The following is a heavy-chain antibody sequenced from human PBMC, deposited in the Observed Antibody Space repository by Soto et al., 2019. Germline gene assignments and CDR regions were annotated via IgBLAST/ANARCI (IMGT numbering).Heavy chain of an antibody. CDR3: ARGQSWHDLVWWFDP. V-gene: IGHV3-23*01. CDR1: GFTFSSYA. J-gene: IGHJ5*02. Sequence: GGSLRLSCAASGFTFSSYAMSWVRQAPGKGLEWVSAISGSGGSTYYADSVKGRFTISRDNSKNTLYLQMNSLRAEDTAVYYCARGQSWHDLVWWFDPWGQGTLVTVSS. CDR2: ISGSGGST. D-gene: IGHD1-1*01.